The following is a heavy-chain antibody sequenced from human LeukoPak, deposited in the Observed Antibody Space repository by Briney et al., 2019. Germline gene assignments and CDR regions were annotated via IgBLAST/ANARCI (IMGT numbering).Heavy chain of an antibody. CDR1: GGRISRYY. CDR2: IYTSGNT. V-gene: IGHV4-4*07. CDR3: ARDRGDYGGPDY. Sequence: SETLSLTCTDYGGRISRYYWSWIRQPAGKGLEWIGRIYTSGNTNYNPSLKSRVTMSVDTSKNQFSLKLSSVTAADTAVYYCARDRGDYGGPDYWGQGTLVTVSS. D-gene: IGHD2-21*02. J-gene: IGHJ4*02.